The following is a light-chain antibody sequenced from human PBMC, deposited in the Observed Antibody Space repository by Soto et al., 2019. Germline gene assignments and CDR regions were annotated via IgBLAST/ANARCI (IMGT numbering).Light chain of an antibody. CDR2: GAS. Sequence: EIVTTQSPATLSVAPGERATFSCTASQSVSSNLAWYQQKPGQAPRLLIYGASTRATGIPARFSGSGSGTEFTLTISSLQSEDFAAYYCQQYNNWPPRTFGQGTKVDI. CDR3: QQYNNWPPRT. CDR1: QSVSSN. V-gene: IGKV3-15*01. J-gene: IGKJ1*01.